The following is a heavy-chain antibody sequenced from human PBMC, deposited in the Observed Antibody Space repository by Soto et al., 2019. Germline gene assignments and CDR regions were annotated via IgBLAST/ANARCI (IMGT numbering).Heavy chain of an antibody. CDR3: ARGGVSTRTFDY. CDR1: GYNFAGYW. D-gene: IGHD3-3*01. J-gene: IGHJ4*02. V-gene: IGHV5-51*01. CDR2: IYPSDSDT. Sequence: VESLKISCKGSGYNFAGYWIACVRQMPVKGLELMGIIYPSDSDTRYRPSFQGQVTISADKSISSAYLQWSSLRASDTAMYYCARGGVSTRTFDYWGQGTPVTVSS.